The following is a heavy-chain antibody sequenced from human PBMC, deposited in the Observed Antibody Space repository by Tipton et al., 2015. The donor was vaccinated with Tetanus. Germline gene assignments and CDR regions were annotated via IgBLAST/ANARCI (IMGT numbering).Heavy chain of an antibody. CDR3: VSGSAVGT. CDR1: GFSFSSYA. V-gene: IGHV3-21*01. D-gene: IGHD6-25*01. CDR2: ISSTSRDI. J-gene: IGHJ4*02. Sequence: SLRLSCAASGFSFSSYAMTWVRQAPGRGLEWVSSISSTSRDIYYADSLKGRFTISRDNAKNSLSLQMNSLRTDDTAVYYCVSGSAVGTWGQGTLVAVSS.